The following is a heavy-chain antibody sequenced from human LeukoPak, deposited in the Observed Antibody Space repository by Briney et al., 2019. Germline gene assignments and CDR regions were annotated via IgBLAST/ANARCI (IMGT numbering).Heavy chain of an antibody. CDR2: ISACNGNT. D-gene: IGHD6-6*01. CDR3: ASEKVPSIAARGTVGYYYYYMDV. CDR1: GYTFTSYG. Sequence: GASVKVSCKASGYTFTSYGISWVRQAPGQGLEWMGWISACNGNTNYAQKLQGRVTMTTDTSTSTAYMELRSLRSEDTAVYYCASEKVPSIAARGTVGYYYYYMDVWGKGTTVTVSS. V-gene: IGHV1-18*01. J-gene: IGHJ6*03.